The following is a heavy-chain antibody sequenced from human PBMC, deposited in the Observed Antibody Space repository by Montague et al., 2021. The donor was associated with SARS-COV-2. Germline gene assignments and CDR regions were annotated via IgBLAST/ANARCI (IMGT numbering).Heavy chain of an antibody. Sequence: SETLSLTCTVSGGSISGNSYYWGWIRQPPGKGLQWIGGVHYGGSTYYNPSLKSRVTTSVDTSKNQFSLRLSSVTAADTALYYCVCVDTAVVTFDDWGQGTLVTVSS. J-gene: IGHJ4*02. CDR2: VHYGGST. CDR3: VCVDTAVVTFDD. V-gene: IGHV4-39*01. D-gene: IGHD5-18*01. CDR1: GGSISGNSYY.